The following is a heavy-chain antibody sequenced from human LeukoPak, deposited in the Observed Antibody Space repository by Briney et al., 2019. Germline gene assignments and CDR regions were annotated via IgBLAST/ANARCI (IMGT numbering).Heavy chain of an antibody. CDR2: IKPNSGGT. D-gene: IGHD1-26*01. V-gene: IGHV1-2*02. CDR1: GYTFTSYG. Sequence: ASVKVSCKASGYTFTSYGISWVRQAPGQGREWMGWIKPNSGGTNYAQKFQGRVTMTRDTSISTAYMELSRLRSDDTAVYYCARGSIVGATFDYFDYWGQGTLVTVSS. CDR3: ARGSIVGATFDYFDY. J-gene: IGHJ4*02.